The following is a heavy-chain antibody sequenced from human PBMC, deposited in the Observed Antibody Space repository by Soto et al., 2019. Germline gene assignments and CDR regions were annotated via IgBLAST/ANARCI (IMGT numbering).Heavy chain of an antibody. J-gene: IGHJ4*02. CDR2: IYYSGST. D-gene: IGHD3-3*01. CDR3: ARVAWGLRFQNPFDY. Sequence: SETLSLTCTVSGGSISSGDYYWSWIRQPPGKGLEWIGYIYYSGSTYYNPSLKSRVTISVDTSKNQFSLKLSSVTAADTAVYYCARVAWGLRFQNPFDYWGQGTLVTVSS. V-gene: IGHV4-30-4*01. CDR1: GGSISSGDYY.